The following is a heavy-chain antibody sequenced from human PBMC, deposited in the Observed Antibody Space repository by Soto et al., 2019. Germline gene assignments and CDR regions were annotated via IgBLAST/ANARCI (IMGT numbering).Heavy chain of an antibody. Sequence: SETLSLTCAVSGGSISSSNWWSWVRQPPGKGLEWIGEIYHSGSTNYNPSLKSRVTISVDKSKNQFSLKLSSVTAADTAVYYCARDASGYENWFDPWGQGTLVTVSS. CDR2: IYHSGST. CDR3: ARDASGYENWFDP. CDR1: GGSISSSNW. J-gene: IGHJ5*02. D-gene: IGHD5-12*01. V-gene: IGHV4-4*02.